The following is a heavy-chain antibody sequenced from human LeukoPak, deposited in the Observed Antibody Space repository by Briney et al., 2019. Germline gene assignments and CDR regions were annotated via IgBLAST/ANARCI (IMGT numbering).Heavy chain of an antibody. CDR3: ARARRPYYDSSGY. D-gene: IGHD3-22*01. J-gene: IGHJ4*02. V-gene: IGHV3-7*01. Sequence: GGSLRLSCAASGFTLSSYWMSWVRQAPGKGLEWVANIKQDGSEKYYVDSVKGRFTISRDNAKNSLYLQMNSLRAEDTAVYYCARARRPYYDSSGYWGQGTLVTVSS. CDR1: GFTLSSYW. CDR2: IKQDGSEK.